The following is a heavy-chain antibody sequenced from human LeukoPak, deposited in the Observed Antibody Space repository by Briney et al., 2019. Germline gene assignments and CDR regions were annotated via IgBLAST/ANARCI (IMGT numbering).Heavy chain of an antibody. CDR1: GFTFDDYG. Sequence: GGSLRLSCAASGFTFDDYGMSWVRQAPGKGLEWVSGIDRNGDSTGYADSVEGRFTISRDNAKNSLYLQMDSLRAEDTALYYCARGTGELDYWGQGTLVTVSS. CDR2: IDRNGDST. CDR3: ARGTGELDY. J-gene: IGHJ4*02. V-gene: IGHV3-20*04.